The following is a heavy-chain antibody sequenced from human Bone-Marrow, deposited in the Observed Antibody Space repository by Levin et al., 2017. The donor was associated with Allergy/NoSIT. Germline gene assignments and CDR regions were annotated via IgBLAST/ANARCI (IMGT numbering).Heavy chain of an antibody. CDR3: ARRGSGWYFDD. J-gene: IGHJ4*02. CDR1: GFTFSSYS. CDR2: ITGSSTYI. Sequence: GGSLRLSCGASGFTFSSYSMFWVRQAPGKGLEWIASITGSSTYIYFADSVKGRFTISRDNAKNSLYLQMNSLRAEDTAVYYWARRGSGWYFDDWGQGTLVTVSS. D-gene: IGHD6-19*01. V-gene: IGHV3-21*01.